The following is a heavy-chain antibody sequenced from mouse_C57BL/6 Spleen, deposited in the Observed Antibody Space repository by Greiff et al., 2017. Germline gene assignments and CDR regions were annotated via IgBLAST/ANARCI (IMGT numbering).Heavy chain of an antibody. Sequence: VQLQQSVAELVRPGASVKLSCTASGFNIKNTYMHWVKQRPEQGLEWIGRIDPANGNTKYAPKFQGKATITADTSSNTAYLQLSSLTSGDTAIYYCARMVTTVVATRYFDVWGTGTTVTVSS. CDR1: GFNIKNTY. CDR2: IDPANGNT. V-gene: IGHV14-3*01. D-gene: IGHD1-1*01. CDR3: ARMVTTVVATRYFDV. J-gene: IGHJ1*03.